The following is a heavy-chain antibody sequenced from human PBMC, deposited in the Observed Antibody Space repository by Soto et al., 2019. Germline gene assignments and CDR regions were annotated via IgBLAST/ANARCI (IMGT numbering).Heavy chain of an antibody. CDR3: AKDSPVGVHLSRDLHD. J-gene: IGHJ1*01. Sequence: GGSLRLSCAASGFTFSNYGMSWVRQAPGKGLEWVSVISGSGGSTYYAESVKGRFTLSRDNSKNTVYLQMNSLRAEDTAVYYCAKDSPVGVHLSRDLHDWGQGTLVTVSS. CDR1: GFTFSNYG. D-gene: IGHD2-8*01. CDR2: ISGSGGST. V-gene: IGHV3-23*01.